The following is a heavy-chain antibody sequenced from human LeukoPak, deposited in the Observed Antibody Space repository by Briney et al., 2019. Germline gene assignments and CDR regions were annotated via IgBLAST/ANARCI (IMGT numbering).Heavy chain of an antibody. CDR1: GFTVSSHY. J-gene: IGHJ5*02. V-gene: IGHV3-66*04. D-gene: IGHD3-22*01. CDR3: ARRDSIGYNWFEP. Sequence: GGSLRLSCAASGFTVSSHYMSWVRQAPGKGLEWVSVIYNGDSTYYADSVKGRFTISRDNSKNTLYLQMDSLRAEDTAVYYCARRDSIGYNWFEPWGQGTLVTVSS. CDR2: IYNGDST.